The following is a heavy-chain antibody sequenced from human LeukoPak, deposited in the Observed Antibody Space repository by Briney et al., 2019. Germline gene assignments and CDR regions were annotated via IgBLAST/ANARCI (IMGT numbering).Heavy chain of an antibody. D-gene: IGHD2-2*02. V-gene: IGHV4-34*01. Sequence: SETLSLTCAVYGGSFSGYYWSWIRQPPGKGLEWIGEINHSGSTNYNPSLKSRVTISVDTSKNQFSLKLSSVTAADTAVYYCARGSGNMGHCSSTRCHILNWFDPWGQGTLVTVSS. CDR2: INHSGST. CDR3: ARGSGNMGHCSSTRCHILNWFDP. J-gene: IGHJ5*02. CDR1: GGSFSGYY.